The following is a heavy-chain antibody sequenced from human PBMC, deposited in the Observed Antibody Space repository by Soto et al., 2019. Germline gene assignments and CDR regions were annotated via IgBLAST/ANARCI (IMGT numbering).Heavy chain of an antibody. CDR1: AYSYTSYG. CDR2: ISAYNGQT. Sequence: QVQLVQSGREVKMPGASVNVSGKASAYSYTSYGISWVRQAPGQGLEWMGWISAYNGQTNYAQKFRGRVTFTTDASTSTAFMQLRSLRSDDTAMYYCARDTRTELWAEGLSAMDVWGQGTTVTV. V-gene: IGHV1-18*01. J-gene: IGHJ6*02. CDR3: ARDTRTELWAEGLSAMDV. D-gene: IGHD3-16*01.